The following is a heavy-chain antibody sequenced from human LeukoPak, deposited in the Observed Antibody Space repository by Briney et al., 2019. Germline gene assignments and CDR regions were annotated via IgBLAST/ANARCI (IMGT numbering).Heavy chain of an antibody. Sequence: GGSLRLSCAASGFTFSSYAMSWVRQTPGKGLEWVSAISGGDDNTYYADSVRGRFTISRDNSKNTLYLQMNSLRAEDTAVYYCAKAASGNWNDVSDYWGQGTLVTVSS. CDR3: AKAASGNWNDVSDY. J-gene: IGHJ4*02. V-gene: IGHV3-23*01. CDR2: ISGGDDNT. D-gene: IGHD1-20*01. CDR1: GFTFSSYA.